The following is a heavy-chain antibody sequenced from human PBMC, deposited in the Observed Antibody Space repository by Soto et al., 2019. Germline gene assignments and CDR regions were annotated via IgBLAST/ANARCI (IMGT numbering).Heavy chain of an antibody. D-gene: IGHD2-15*01. CDR3: AKEGGIVVVVAAFDI. J-gene: IGHJ3*02. CDR2: ISYDGSNK. V-gene: IGHV3-30*18. Sequence: QVQLVESGGGVVQPGRSLRLSCAASGFTFSSYGMHWVRQAPGKGLEWVAVISYDGSNKYYADSVKGRFTISRDNSKKTLYLQMNSLRAEDTAVYYCAKEGGIVVVVAAFDIWGQGTMVTVS. CDR1: GFTFSSYG.